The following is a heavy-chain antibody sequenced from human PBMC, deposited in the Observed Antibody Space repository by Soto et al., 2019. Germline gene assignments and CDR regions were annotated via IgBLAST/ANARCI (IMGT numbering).Heavy chain of an antibody. J-gene: IGHJ4*02. V-gene: IGHV1-3*01. CDR3: ARAVAVAADFDY. CDR1: GYTFIDYY. CDR2: VNAGNGNT. Sequence: ASVKVSCKASGYTFIDYYIHWVRQAPGQGLEWMGWVNAGNGNTKYSQKFQGRVTITRDTSASTAYMELSSLRSEDTAVYYCARAVAVAADFDYWGQGTLVTVSS. D-gene: IGHD6-19*01.